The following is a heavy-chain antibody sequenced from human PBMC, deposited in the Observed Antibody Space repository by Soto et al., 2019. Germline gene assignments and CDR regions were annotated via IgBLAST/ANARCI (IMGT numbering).Heavy chain of an antibody. CDR2: INPSGGST. CDR3: ARGRGRWLQFNY. Sequence: GASVKVSCKASGYTFTSYYMHWVRQAPGQGLEWMGIINPSGGSTSYAQKFQGRVTMTRDTSISTAYMELSSLRSEDTAVYYCARGRGRWLQFNYWGQGTLVTVSS. V-gene: IGHV1-46*01. J-gene: IGHJ4*02. D-gene: IGHD5-12*01. CDR1: GYTFTSYY.